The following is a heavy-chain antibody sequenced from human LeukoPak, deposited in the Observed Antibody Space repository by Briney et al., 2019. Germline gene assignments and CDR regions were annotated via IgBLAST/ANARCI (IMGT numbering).Heavy chain of an antibody. CDR2: MNPNSGNT. CDR1: GYTFTSYD. CDR3: ARVPIACCGGDRSNNWFDP. J-gene: IGHJ5*02. Sequence: ASVKVSCKASGYTFTSYDNNWVRQATGQGLEWMGWMNPNSGNTGYAQKFQGRVTMTRNTSISTAYMELSSLRSEDTAVYYCARVPIACCGGDRSNNWFDPWGQGTLVTVSS. V-gene: IGHV1-8*01. D-gene: IGHD2-21*02.